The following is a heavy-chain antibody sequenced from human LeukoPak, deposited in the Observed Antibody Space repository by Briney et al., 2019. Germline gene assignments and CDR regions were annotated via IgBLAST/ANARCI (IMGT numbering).Heavy chain of an antibody. CDR1: GFTFSSYG. V-gene: IGHV3-30*03. D-gene: IGHD3-16*01. Sequence: GGSLRLSCAASGFTFSSYGMHWVRQAPGKGLEWVAVISYDGSNKYYADSVKGRFTISRDNSKNTLCLQMNSLRADDTAVYYCRAGDEAIDAFDIWGQGTMVTVSS. J-gene: IGHJ3*02. CDR3: RAGDEAIDAFDI. CDR2: ISYDGSNK.